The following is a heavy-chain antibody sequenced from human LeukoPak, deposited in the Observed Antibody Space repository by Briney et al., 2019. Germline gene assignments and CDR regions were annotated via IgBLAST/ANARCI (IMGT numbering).Heavy chain of an antibody. J-gene: IGHJ4*02. CDR2: IYGDGSSM. V-gene: IGHV3-74*01. CDR3: ARDFSSGLPFDY. D-gene: IGHD3-22*01. CDR1: GFSFSSCW. Sequence: PGGSLRLSCAASGFSFSSCWMHWVRQAPGKGLVWVSRIYGDGSSMSYADSVKGRFTIFRDNAKNTLYLQMNSLRAEDTAVYYCARDFSSGLPFDYWGQGTLVTVSS.